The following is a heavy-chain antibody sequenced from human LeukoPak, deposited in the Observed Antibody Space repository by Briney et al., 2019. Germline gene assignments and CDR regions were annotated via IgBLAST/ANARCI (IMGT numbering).Heavy chain of an antibody. J-gene: IGHJ3*02. CDR2: INHSGST. V-gene: IGHV4-34*01. D-gene: IGHD3-22*01. CDR3: ARGSGLYDSSGYYPYDAFDI. CDR1: GGSFSGYY. Sequence: SETLSLTCAVYGGSFSGYYWSWIRQPPGKGLEWIGEINHSGSTNYNPTLKSRVTISVDTSKNQFSLKLSSVTAADTAVYYCARGSGLYDSSGYYPYDAFDIWGQGTMVTVSS.